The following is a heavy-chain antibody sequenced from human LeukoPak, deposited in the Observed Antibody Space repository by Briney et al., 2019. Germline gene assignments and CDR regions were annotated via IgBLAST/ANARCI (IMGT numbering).Heavy chain of an antibody. CDR2: INHSGST. CDR3: AREGGRLLYGPTYYFDY. Sequence: PSETLSLTCAVYGGSFSGYHWSWIRQPPGKGLEWIGEINHSGSTNYNPSLKSRVTISVDTSKNQFSLKLSSVTAADTAVYYCAREGGRLLYGPTYYFDYWGQGTLVTVSS. V-gene: IGHV4-34*01. CDR1: GGSFSGYH. J-gene: IGHJ4*02. D-gene: IGHD3-3*01.